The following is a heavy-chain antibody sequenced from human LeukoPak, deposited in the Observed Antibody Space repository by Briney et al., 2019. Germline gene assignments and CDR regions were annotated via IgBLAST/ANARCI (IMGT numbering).Heavy chain of an antibody. Sequence: SETLSLTCSVSGGSISSYYRSWIRQPPGKGLEWIGHIYTSGSTNYNPSLKSRVTISVDTSKNQFSLKLSSVTAADTAVYYCARSTVAYFNWFDPWGQGTLVTVSS. V-gene: IGHV4-4*09. CDR1: GGSISSYY. J-gene: IGHJ5*02. CDR2: IYTSGST. D-gene: IGHD2-15*01. CDR3: ARSTVAYFNWFDP.